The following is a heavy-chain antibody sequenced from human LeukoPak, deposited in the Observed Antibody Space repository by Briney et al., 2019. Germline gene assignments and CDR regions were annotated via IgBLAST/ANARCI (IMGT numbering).Heavy chain of an antibody. D-gene: IGHD3-22*01. CDR3: ARGAYYDSRGYPERWFDP. CDR1: AYSFTSYW. CDR2: IYPDDSDT. J-gene: IGHJ5*02. V-gene: IGHV5-51*01. Sequence: AESLKISSNGSAYSFTSYWFDWVRQMPGKGLERMGIIYPDDSDTRYSPPFQEQVTISSDESISTAYLQWSGLRASDTAMYYCARGAYYDSRGYPERWFDPWGEGTLVTVSS.